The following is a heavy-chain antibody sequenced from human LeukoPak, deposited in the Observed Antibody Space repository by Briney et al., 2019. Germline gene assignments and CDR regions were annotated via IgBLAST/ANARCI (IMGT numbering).Heavy chain of an antibody. CDR2: IYSGGTT. Sequence: GGSLRLSCAASGFTVSSSYMTWVRQAPGKGLEGVSVIYSGGTTYYADSVKGRFTISRDNSKNTLYLQMNSLRAEDTAVYYCARGIPYCSSTSCYESLYGMDVWGQGTTVTVSS. J-gene: IGHJ6*02. CDR3: ARGIPYCSSTSCYESLYGMDV. CDR1: GFTVSSSY. D-gene: IGHD2-2*01. V-gene: IGHV3-53*01.